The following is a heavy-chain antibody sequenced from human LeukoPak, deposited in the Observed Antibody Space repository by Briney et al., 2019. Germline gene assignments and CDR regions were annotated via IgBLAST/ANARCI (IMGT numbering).Heavy chain of an antibody. J-gene: IGHJ6*02. CDR2: INGTGSTT. CDR1: GFIFGNYY. Sequence: PGGSLRLSCEASGFIFGNYYMSWVRQAPGKGLEWVAAINGTGSTTYHADSVKGRFTISRDNSKNTLYLQMNSLRSEDTATYYCCDGMDVWGQGITVAVSS. CDR3: CDGMDV. V-gene: IGHV3-23*01.